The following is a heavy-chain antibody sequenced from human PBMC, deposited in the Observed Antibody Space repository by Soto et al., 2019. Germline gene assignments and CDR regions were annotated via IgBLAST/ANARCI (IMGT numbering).Heavy chain of an antibody. CDR1: GGSISSSSYY. J-gene: IGHJ5*02. V-gene: IGHV4-39*01. CDR3: ARNEMVVVAAVPGWFDP. Sequence: QLQLQESGPGLVKPSETLSLTCTVSGGSISSSSYYWGWIRQPPGKGLEWIGSIYYSGSTYYNPSLKSRVTISVDTSKNQFSLKLSSVTAADTAVYYCARNEMVVVAAVPGWFDPWGQGTLVTVSS. D-gene: IGHD2-15*01. CDR2: IYYSGST.